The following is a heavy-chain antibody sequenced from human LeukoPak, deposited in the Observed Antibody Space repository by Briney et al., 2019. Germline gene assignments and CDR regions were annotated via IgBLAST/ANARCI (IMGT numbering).Heavy chain of an antibody. D-gene: IGHD2-2*01. CDR2: IYHSGST. Sequence: SETLSLTCAVSGGSISSGGYSWSWIRQPPGKGLEWIVYIYHSGSTYYNPSLKSRVTISVDRSKNQFSLKLSSVTAADTAVYYCARGLGYCSSTSCYGGLGWFDPWGQGTLVTVSS. J-gene: IGHJ5*02. CDR3: ARGLGYCSSTSCYGGLGWFDP. V-gene: IGHV4-30-2*01. CDR1: GGSISSGGYS.